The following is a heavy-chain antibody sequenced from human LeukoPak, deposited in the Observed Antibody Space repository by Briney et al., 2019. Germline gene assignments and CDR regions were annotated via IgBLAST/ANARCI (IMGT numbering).Heavy chain of an antibody. V-gene: IGHV1-3*01. Sequence: RRASVKVSCKASGYTFTSYAMHWVRQAPGQRLEWMGWINAGNGNTKYSQKFQGRVTITRDTSASTAYMELSSLRSEDTAVYYCAGGRGGGWDRRYYYGSGSYYNNWFDPWGQGTLVTVSS. D-gene: IGHD3-10*01. CDR1: GYTFTSYA. CDR2: INAGNGNT. J-gene: IGHJ5*02. CDR3: AGGRGGGWDRRYYYGSGSYYNNWFDP.